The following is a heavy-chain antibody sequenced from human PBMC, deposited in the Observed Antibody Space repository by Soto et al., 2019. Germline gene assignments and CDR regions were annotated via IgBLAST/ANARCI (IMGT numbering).Heavy chain of an antibody. D-gene: IGHD6-13*01. CDR3: AREPTTAGTVNWFDP. CDR2: VYTSGYS. CDR1: GGSISSDY. J-gene: IGHJ5*02. Sequence: VQLQESGPGLVKPSETLSLICTVSGGSISSDYLSWIRQPAGKGLEWIGRVYTSGYSNSNPSLKSRGTMSVDTSQKQFSLNLSSVTAADTAVYYCAREPTTAGTVNWFDPWGQGTLVTVSS. V-gene: IGHV4-4*07.